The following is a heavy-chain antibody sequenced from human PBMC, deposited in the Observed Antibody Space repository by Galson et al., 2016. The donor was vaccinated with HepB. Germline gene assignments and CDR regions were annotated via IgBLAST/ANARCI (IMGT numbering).Heavy chain of an antibody. CDR1: GFTFHDHA. V-gene: IGHV3-74*01. CDR2: INTDGSST. CDR3: TRVHREGIAAAGLQI. Sequence: SLRLSCAASGFTFHDHAMHWVRQAPGKGLVWVSRINTDGSSTTYADSVKGRFTISRDNAKNTLYLQMNSLRAEDTALYYCTRVHREGIAAAGLQIWGQGTLVTVSS. J-gene: IGHJ4*02. D-gene: IGHD6-13*01.